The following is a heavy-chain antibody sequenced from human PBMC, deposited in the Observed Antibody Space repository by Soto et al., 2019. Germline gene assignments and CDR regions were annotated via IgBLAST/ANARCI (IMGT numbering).Heavy chain of an antibody. J-gene: IGHJ4*02. CDR1: GGSISSYY. Sequence: SETLSLTCTVSGGSISSYYWRWIRQPPGKGLEWIGYIYYSRSTNYNPSLKSRVTISVDTSKNQFSLKLSSVTAADTAVYYCARGRGYSYGWDYWGQGTLVTVSS. CDR3: ARGRGYSYGWDY. V-gene: IGHV4-59*01. CDR2: IYYSRST. D-gene: IGHD5-18*01.